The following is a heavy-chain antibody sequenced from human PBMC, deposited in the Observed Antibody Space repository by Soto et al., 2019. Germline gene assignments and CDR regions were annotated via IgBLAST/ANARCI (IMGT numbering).Heavy chain of an antibody. J-gene: IGHJ4*02. CDR1: GGSISSSSYY. Sequence: SETLSLTCTVYGGSISSSSYYWGWIRQPPGKGLEWIGSIYYSGSTYYNPSLKSRVTISVDTSKNQFSLKLSSVTAADTAVYYCARQKRGSYCSGGSCYRIHPMDYWGQGALVTVSS. D-gene: IGHD2-15*01. CDR3: ARQKRGSYCSGGSCYRIHPMDY. CDR2: IYYSGST. V-gene: IGHV4-39*01.